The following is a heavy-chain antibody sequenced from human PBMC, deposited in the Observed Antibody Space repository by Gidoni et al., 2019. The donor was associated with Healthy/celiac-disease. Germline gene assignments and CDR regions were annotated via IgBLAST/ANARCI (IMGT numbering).Heavy chain of an antibody. D-gene: IGHD6-13*01. Sequence: VQLVASGGGVVQPGRSLRLSCAASGFTFSSYAMHWVRQAPGKGLGWVAVISNDGSNKYDADSVKGRFTISRDNSKNTLYLQMNSLRAEDTAVYYCARDLAAGTLGYWGQGTLVTVSS. CDR2: ISNDGSNK. J-gene: IGHJ4*02. CDR1: GFTFSSYA. V-gene: IGHV3-30*04. CDR3: ARDLAAGTLGY.